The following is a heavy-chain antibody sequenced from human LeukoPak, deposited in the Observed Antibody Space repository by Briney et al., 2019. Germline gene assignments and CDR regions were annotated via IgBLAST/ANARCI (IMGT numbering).Heavy chain of an antibody. V-gene: IGHV2-5*01. CDR2: IYWNDDK. Sequence: KESGPTLVKPTQTLTLTCTFSGFSLSTSGVGVGWIRQPPGKALEWLALIYWNDDKRYSPSLKSRLTITKDTSKNQVVLTMTNMDPVDTATYYCAHRFMSYSSSSAAINWFDPWGQGTLVTVSS. CDR1: GFSLSTSGVG. D-gene: IGHD6-6*01. J-gene: IGHJ5*02. CDR3: AHRFMSYSSSSAAINWFDP.